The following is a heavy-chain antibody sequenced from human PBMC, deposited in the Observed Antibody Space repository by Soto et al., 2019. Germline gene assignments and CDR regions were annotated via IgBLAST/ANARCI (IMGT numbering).Heavy chain of an antibody. V-gene: IGHV1-18*01. CDR2: ISAHNGNT. J-gene: IGHJ4*02. CDR3: ARERHGDY. Sequence: QVHLVQSGAEVKKPGASVKVSCKGSGYDFTTYGITWVRQAPGQGLEWMAWISAHNGNTDYAQKLQGRVTVTRDTSTSTAYMELRSLRSDDTAMYYCARERHGDYWGQGALVTVSS. CDR1: GYDFTTYG.